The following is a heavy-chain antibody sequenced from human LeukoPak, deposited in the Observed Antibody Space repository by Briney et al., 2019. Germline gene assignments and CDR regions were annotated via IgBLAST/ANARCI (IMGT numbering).Heavy chain of an antibody. CDR2: IYYSGST. V-gene: IGHV4-39*01. CDR3: ARHHPYYDFWSGYIYYYYYYGMDV. CDR1: GGSIRSSYYY. D-gene: IGHD3-3*01. Sequence: SETLSLTCTVSGGSIRSSYYYWGWIRQPPGKGLEWIGSIYYSGSTYYNPSLKSRVTISVDTSKDQFSLKLSSVTAADTAVYYCARHHPYYDFWSGYIYYYYYYGMDVWGQGTTVTVS. J-gene: IGHJ6*02.